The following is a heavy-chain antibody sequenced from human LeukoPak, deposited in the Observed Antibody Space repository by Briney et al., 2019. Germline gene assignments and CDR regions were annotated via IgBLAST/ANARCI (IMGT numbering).Heavy chain of an antibody. CDR3: TTVVIAVAGYQFDY. CDR1: GFTFSNAW. CDR2: IRSKTDGGTT. V-gene: IGHV3-15*01. J-gene: IGHJ4*02. D-gene: IGHD6-19*01. Sequence: PGGSLRLSCAASGFTFSNAWMSWVRQAPGKGLESVVRIRSKTDGGTTDYAAPVKGRFTISRDDSKNSVYLQMNSLKTEDTAVYYCTTVVIAVAGYQFDYWGQGTLVTVSS.